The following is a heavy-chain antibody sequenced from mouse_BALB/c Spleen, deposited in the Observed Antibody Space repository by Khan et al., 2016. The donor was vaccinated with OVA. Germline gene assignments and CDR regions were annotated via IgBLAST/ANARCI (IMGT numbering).Heavy chain of an antibody. Sequence: EVQLQESGPGLVKPSQSLSLTCTVTGYSITSDYAWNWIRQFPGNKLEWVGYISYSGRTSYNPSLKSRISITRDTSKNQLFLQLSSVTTEDTATYYCSSSVTITTVVATGFDYWGQGTTLTVSS. D-gene: IGHD1-1*01. CDR3: SSSVTITTVVATGFDY. V-gene: IGHV3-2*02. J-gene: IGHJ2*01. CDR2: ISYSGRT. CDR1: GYSITSDYA.